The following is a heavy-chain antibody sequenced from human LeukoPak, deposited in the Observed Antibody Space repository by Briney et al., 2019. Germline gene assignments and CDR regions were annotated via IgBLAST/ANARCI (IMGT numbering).Heavy chain of an antibody. Sequence: PGGSLRLSCAASGFTFSSYWMSWVRQAPGKGLEWVANIKEDGREKYYVDSVKGRFTISRENAKNSLYLQMNSLRAEDTAVYYCAREGYSYGYDYWGQGTLVTVSS. CDR2: IKEDGREK. CDR1: GFTFSSYW. J-gene: IGHJ4*02. V-gene: IGHV3-7*03. CDR3: AREGYSYGYDY. D-gene: IGHD5-18*01.